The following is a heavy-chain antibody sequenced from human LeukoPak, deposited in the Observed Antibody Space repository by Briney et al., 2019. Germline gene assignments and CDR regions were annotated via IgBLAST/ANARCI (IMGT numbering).Heavy chain of an antibody. D-gene: IGHD3-3*01. CDR1: GFTFSGDY. CDR3: ARDTNREQDI. J-gene: IGHJ6*02. V-gene: IGHV3-64*01. CDR2: ISGKGVTT. Sequence: PGGSLRLSCAASGFTFSGDYIDWVRQAPGKGLEYVSAISGKGVTTHYTNSVKGRFTISRDNSKNTVYLQRGSLSTEDTAVYYCARDTNREQDIWGQGTTVTVSS.